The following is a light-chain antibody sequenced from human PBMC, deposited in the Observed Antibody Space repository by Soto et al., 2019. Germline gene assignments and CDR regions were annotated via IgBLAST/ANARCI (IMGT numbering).Light chain of an antibody. J-gene: IGLJ2*01. Sequence: QSVLTQPPSASGTPGQRVTVSCSGSTSNIGTNSVNWYHQLPGTAPKLLIYDSNERPSGVPERFSASKSGTSASLAISGLQYEDEADYYCAAWDASLNGVIFGGGTKLTVL. V-gene: IGLV1-44*01. CDR1: TSNIGTNS. CDR3: AAWDASLNGVI. CDR2: DSN.